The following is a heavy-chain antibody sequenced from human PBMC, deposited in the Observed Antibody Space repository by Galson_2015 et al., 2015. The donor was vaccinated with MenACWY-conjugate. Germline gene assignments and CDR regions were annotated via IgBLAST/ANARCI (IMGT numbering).Heavy chain of an antibody. J-gene: IGHJ4*02. CDR3: AKTRGASFYFDS. Sequence: SLRLSCAASRFSFSRYWMSWVRQAPGKGLEWVAKIKEDGSEKYYVDSVKDRFTISRDNAKNTLYLQMNSLRPEDTAVFYCAKTRGASFYFDSWGQGTLFTVSS. V-gene: IGHV3-7*01. D-gene: IGHD1-26*01. CDR1: RFSFSRYW. CDR2: IKEDGSEK.